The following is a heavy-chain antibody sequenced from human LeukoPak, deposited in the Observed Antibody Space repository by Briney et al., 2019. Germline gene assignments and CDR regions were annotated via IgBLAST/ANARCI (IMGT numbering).Heavy chain of an antibody. CDR3: ASGALWFGELLSWLDP. CDR2: INHSGST. D-gene: IGHD3-10*01. CDR1: GGSFSGYY. J-gene: IGHJ5*02. Sequence: SETLSLTCAVYGGSFSGYYWSWIRQPPGKGLEWIGEINHSGSTNYNPSLKSRVTISVDTSKNQFSLKLSSVTAADTAVYYCASGALWFGELLSWLDPWGQGTLVTVSS. V-gene: IGHV4-34*01.